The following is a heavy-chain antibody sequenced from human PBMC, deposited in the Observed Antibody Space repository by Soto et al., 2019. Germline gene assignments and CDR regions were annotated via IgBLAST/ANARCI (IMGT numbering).Heavy chain of an antibody. CDR1: GYTFASYA. CDR3: ASEPPPPDY. Sequence: QGQLVQSGAEVKKPGASVKVSCKASGYTFASYAISWMRQAPGQGLEWMGCISAYNGNTNYAQKLQCRVTMTTDTSTSTAYMELMSLRSDDTAMYYCASEPPPPDYWGQGTLVTVSS. V-gene: IGHV1-18*01. CDR2: ISAYNGNT. J-gene: IGHJ4*02.